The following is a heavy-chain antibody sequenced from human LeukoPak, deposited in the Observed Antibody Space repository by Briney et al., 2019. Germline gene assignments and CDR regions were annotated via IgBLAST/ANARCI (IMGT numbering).Heavy chain of an antibody. CDR2: IYYSGNT. D-gene: IGHD2-2*01. CDR1: GGSINSTSDY. Sequence: PSETLSLTCTVSGGSINSTSDYWGWIRQSPGKGLEWIGAIYYSGNTYYNPSLKSRVTMSVDTSKSQFSLKLSSVTAADTAVYYCAGQSTVVGDSWGQGTLVTVSS. CDR3: AGQSTVVGDS. V-gene: IGHV4-39*01. J-gene: IGHJ4*02.